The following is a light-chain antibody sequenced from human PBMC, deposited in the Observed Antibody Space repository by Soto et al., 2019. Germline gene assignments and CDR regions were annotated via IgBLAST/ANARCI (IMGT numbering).Light chain of an antibody. V-gene: IGLV2-14*01. CDR3: TSYTSSSTYV. CDR2: GVT. Sequence: QSVLTQPASVSESPGQSITISCAGTSIDIGGYNYVSWYQQHPDKAPKLMIYGVTNRPSGVSDRFSGSKSGNTASLTISGLQAEDEADYYCTSYTSSSTYVFGTGTKVTVL. CDR1: SIDIGGYNY. J-gene: IGLJ1*01.